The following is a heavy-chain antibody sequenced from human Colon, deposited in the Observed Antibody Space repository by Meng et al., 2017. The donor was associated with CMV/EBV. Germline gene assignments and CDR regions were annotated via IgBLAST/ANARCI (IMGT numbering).Heavy chain of an antibody. V-gene: IGHV4-39*02. J-gene: IGHJ4*02. CDR2: IYPSGTT. D-gene: IGHD6-19*01. CDR3: AGGRVAGAFDS. Sequence: CTASGDAISSRSYYWGWLRQTPGKGLEWIGSIYPSGTTYYSPSLTSRITITLDTSKRHLSLKVTSVTVAETAVYYCAGGRVAGAFDSWGQGSLVTVSS. CDR1: GDAISSRSYY.